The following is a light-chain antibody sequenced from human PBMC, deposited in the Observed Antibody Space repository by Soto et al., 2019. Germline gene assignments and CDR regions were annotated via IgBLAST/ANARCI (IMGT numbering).Light chain of an antibody. V-gene: IGKV3-11*01. CDR2: DAS. Sequence: EIVLTQSPATLSLSPGERATLSCRASQSVSSYLAWYQQKPGQAPRLLIYDASNRATGIPARFSGSRSGTDFTLTISSLEPEDFAVYYCQQRKNWPPLTFGGGTKVEIK. J-gene: IGKJ4*01. CDR3: QQRKNWPPLT. CDR1: QSVSSY.